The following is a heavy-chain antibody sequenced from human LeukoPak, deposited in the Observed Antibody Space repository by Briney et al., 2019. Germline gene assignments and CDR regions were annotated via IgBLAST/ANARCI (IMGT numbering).Heavy chain of an antibody. J-gene: IGHJ2*01. CDR1: GGSISSGGYS. D-gene: IGHD3-10*01. Sequence: SETLSLTCAVSGGSISSGGYSWSWIRQPPGKGLEWIGYIYHSGSTYYNPSLKSRVTISVDRSKNQFSLKLSAVTAADTAVYYCARVDYGSGSWYFDLWGRGTLVTVFS. CDR3: ARVDYGSGSWYFDL. CDR2: IYHSGST. V-gene: IGHV4-30-2*01.